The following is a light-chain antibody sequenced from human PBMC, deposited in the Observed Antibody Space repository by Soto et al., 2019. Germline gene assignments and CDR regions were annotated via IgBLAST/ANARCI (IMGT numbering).Light chain of an antibody. CDR2: DAS. J-gene: IGKJ4*01. CDR3: QQRSNWPLT. Sequence: EIVLTQSPATLSLSPGERATLSCRASQSVNTYLAWYQQRPGQAPRLLMYDASNRATGIPARFSGRGSGTDFTLTIESLEPEDFAVYYCQQRSNWPLTFGGGTKVEIK. V-gene: IGKV3-11*01. CDR1: QSVNTY.